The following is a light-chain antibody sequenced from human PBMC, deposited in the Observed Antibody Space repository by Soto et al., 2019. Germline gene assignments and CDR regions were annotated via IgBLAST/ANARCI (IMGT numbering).Light chain of an antibody. CDR1: QSVSSSY. CDR3: QQYGSSPRT. J-gene: IGKJ1*01. Sequence: EIVLTQSPGTLSLSPGERATLSCRASQSVSSSYLAWDQQKPGQAPRLLIYGASGRATGIPDRFSGSGSGTDFTLTISRLEPEDFAVYYCQQYGSSPRTFGQGTKVEIK. CDR2: GAS. V-gene: IGKV3-20*01.